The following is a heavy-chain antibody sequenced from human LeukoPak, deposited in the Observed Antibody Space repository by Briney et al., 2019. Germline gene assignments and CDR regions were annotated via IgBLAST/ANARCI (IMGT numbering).Heavy chain of an antibody. CDR3: ARVVSYGSGSYYVYYFEY. D-gene: IGHD3-10*01. J-gene: IGHJ4*02. CDR2: IYYSGST. V-gene: IGHV4-59*01. CDR1: GGSISSYY. Sequence: PSETLSLTCTVSGGSISSYYWSWIRQPPGKGLEWIGYIYYSGSTNYKPSLKSRVTISVDTSKNQFSLKLSSVTAADTAVYYCARVVSYGSGSYYVYYFEYWGQGTLVTVSS.